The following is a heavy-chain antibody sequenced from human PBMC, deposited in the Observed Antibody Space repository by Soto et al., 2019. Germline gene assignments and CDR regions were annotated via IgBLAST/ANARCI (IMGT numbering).Heavy chain of an antibody. V-gene: IGHV1-18*01. D-gene: IGHD1-1*01. CDR1: GYTFTDYG. CDR3: ARDRYNRGSFDY. Sequence: QVQLVQSGAEVKKPGASVKVSCKASGYTFTDYGITWVRQAPGQGLQWMGWINSYNGVTNNAHSFQGRVSMTTDTSTSTAYLELSSLRSDDTAVYYCARDRYNRGSFDYWCQGSLVNVSS. J-gene: IGHJ4*02. CDR2: INSYNGVT.